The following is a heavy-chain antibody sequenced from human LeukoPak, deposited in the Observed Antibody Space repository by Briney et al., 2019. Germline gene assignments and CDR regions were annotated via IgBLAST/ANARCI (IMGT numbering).Heavy chain of an antibody. CDR1: GFTFSSYW. CDR3: AREGGADWAFDI. CDR2: INSDGSST. Sequence: GGSLRLSCAASGFTFSSYWMHWVRQAPGKGLVWVSRINSDGSSTSYADSVKGRFTISRDNAKNTLYLQMNSLRAEDTVVYYCAREGGADWAFDIWGQGTMVTVSS. J-gene: IGHJ3*02. D-gene: IGHD1-26*01. V-gene: IGHV3-74*01.